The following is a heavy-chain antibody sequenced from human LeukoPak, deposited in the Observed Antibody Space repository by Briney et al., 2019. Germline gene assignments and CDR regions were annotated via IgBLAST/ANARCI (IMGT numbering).Heavy chain of an antibody. J-gene: IGHJ4*02. D-gene: IGHD3-22*01. V-gene: IGHV4-59*01. CDR1: GGSIGSYY. Sequence: PSETLSLTCTVSGGSIGSYYWSWIREPPGEGLEWIGHIYYSGSTNYDPSLMSRVTISVDTSKNQFSRKLSSVTAADTAVYYCARSAGYYYDSSAYRYYFDYWGQGTLVTVSS. CDR3: ARSAGYYYDSSAYRYYFDY. CDR2: IYYSGST.